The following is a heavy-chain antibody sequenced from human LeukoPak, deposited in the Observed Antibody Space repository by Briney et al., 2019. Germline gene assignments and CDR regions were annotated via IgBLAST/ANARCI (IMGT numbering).Heavy chain of an antibody. CDR2: ISAYNGNT. Sequence: VASVKVSCKASGYTFTSYGISWVRQAPGQGLEWMGWISAYNGNTNYAQKLQGRVTMTTDTSMSTAYMELRSLRSDDTAVYYCARVPPAGGYLIAYYFDYWGQGTLVTVSS. V-gene: IGHV1-18*01. CDR1: GYTFTSYG. J-gene: IGHJ4*02. D-gene: IGHD3-22*01. CDR3: ARVPPAGGYLIAYYFDY.